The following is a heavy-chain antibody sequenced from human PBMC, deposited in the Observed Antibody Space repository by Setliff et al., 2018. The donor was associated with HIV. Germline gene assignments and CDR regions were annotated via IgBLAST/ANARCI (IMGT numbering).Heavy chain of an antibody. CDR1: GFTFTEYS. J-gene: IGHJ6*03. CDR2: ISGSSSYW. D-gene: IGHD4-4*01. V-gene: IGHV3-21*01. CDR3: AKEIRAGNYPPYSYYFYMDV. Sequence: PGGSLRLSCAASGFTFTEYSMSWVRQTPGKGLEWVSSISGSSSYWKYADSVKGRFTISRDNAKNSLLQQMNSLRAEDTAVYHCAKEIRAGNYPPYSYYFYMDVWGKGTTVTVSS.